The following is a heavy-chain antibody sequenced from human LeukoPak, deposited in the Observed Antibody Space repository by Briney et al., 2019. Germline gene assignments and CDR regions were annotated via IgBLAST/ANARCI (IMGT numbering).Heavy chain of an antibody. CDR3: ARDRSHGATVTPLVC. CDR2: IYTSGST. CDR1: GGSISSGSYY. J-gene: IGHJ4*02. D-gene: IGHD4-17*01. V-gene: IGHV4-61*02. Sequence: SETLSLTCTVSGGSISSGSYYWSWIRQPAGKGLEWIGRIYTSGSTNYNPSLKSRVTISVDTSKNQFSLKLSSVTAADTAVYYCARDRSHGATVTPLVCWGQGTLVTVSS.